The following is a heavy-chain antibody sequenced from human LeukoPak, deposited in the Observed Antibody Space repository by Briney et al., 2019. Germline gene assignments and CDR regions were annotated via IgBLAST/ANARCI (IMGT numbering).Heavy chain of an antibody. CDR3: ARETAVSGTDYYFDY. V-gene: IGHV7-4-1*02. CDR1: GYTFTSYA. D-gene: IGHD6-19*01. J-gene: IGHJ4*02. CDR2: INTNTGNP. Sequence: ASVKVSCKASGYTFTSYAMNWVRQAPGQGLEWMGWINTNTGNPTYAQGFTGRFVFSLDTSVSTAYLQISSLKVEDTAVYYCARETAVSGTDYYFDYWGQGTLVTVSS.